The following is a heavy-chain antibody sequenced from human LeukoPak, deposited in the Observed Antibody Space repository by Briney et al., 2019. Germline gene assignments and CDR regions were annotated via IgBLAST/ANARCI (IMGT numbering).Heavy chain of an antibody. CDR3: ARVRDYDSSGYYFDY. V-gene: IGHV3-21*01. CDR1: GFTFSSYA. Sequence: GGSLRLSCAASGFTFSSYAMHWVRQAPGKGLEWVSSISSSSSYIYYADSVKGRFTISRDNAKNSLYLQMNSLRAEDTAVYYCARVRDYDSSGYYFDYWGQGTLVTVSS. J-gene: IGHJ4*02. D-gene: IGHD3-22*01. CDR2: ISSSSSYI.